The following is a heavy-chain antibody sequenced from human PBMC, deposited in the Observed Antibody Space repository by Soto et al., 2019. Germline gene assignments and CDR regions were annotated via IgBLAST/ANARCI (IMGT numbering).Heavy chain of an antibody. J-gene: IGHJ4*02. V-gene: IGHV3-21*01. CDR3: ATLNSFGSDY. Sequence: GGSLRLSCTVLGFTLTNENMNWVRQAPGKGLEWVSSISSRSTFINYADSVKGRFTISRDNAKSTLYLQMNSLRAEDTAVYYCATLNSFGSDYWGRGTLVTVSS. CDR1: GFTLTNEN. D-gene: IGHD5-18*01. CDR2: ISSRSTFI.